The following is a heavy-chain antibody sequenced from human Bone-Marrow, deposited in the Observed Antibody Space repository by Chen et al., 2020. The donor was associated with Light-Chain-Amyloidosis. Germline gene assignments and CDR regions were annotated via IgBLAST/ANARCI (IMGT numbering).Heavy chain of an antibody. CDR1: GGSFSGYY. CDR3: ARGTHYDFWSGYYYYYIDV. CDR2: INHSGST. D-gene: IGHD3-3*01. J-gene: IGHJ6*03. Sequence: QVQLQQWGAGLLKPSETLSLTCAVYGGSFSGYYWSWIRQPPGKGLEWIGEINHSGSTNYNPSLKSRLTISVDTSKNQFSLKLSAVTAADTAVYYCARGTHYDFWSGYYYYYIDVWGKGTTVTVSS. V-gene: IGHV4-34*01.